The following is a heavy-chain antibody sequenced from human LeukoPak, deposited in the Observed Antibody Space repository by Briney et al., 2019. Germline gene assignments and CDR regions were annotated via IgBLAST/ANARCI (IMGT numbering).Heavy chain of an antibody. CDR1: GFTFSNYW. CDR3: ARDRAYIAAAYMDV. J-gene: IGHJ6*03. CDR2: INSDGRST. D-gene: IGHD6-25*01. Sequence: PGGSLRLSCAASGFTFSNYWMHWVRQAPGEGLVWVSRINSDGRSTNYADSVKGRFTISRDNAKNTLYLQMNSLRAEDTAVYYCARDRAYIAAAYMDVWGKGTTVTVSS. V-gene: IGHV3-74*01.